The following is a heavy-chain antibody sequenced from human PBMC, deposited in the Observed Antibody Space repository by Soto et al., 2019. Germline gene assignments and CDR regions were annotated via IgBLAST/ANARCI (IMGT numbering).Heavy chain of an antibody. Sequence: QVQLVQSGAEVKKPGASVKVSCKASGYTFTAYYMPWVRWAPGQGFEWMGWINPNSGGPYHAQNLQGRVTMTKDPTTTTAYMESASQNSDDTAVYYCARGGGRGYNELDPWGHGTLVIVSS. J-gene: IGHJ5*02. D-gene: IGHD5-12*01. CDR1: GYTFTAYY. CDR2: INPNSGGP. V-gene: IGHV1-2*02. CDR3: ARGGGRGYNELDP.